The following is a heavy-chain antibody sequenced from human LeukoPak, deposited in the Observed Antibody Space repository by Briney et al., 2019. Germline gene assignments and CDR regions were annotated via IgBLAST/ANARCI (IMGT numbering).Heavy chain of an antibody. D-gene: IGHD3-10*01. V-gene: IGHV3-33*01. CDR3: ARQGGLLWFGESHYYYYGMDV. Sequence: GRSLRLSCAASGFTFSSYGMHWVRQAPGKGLEWVAVIWYDGSNTYYADSVKGRFTISRDNSKDTLYLQMNSLRAEDTAVYYCARQGGLLWFGESHYYYYGMDVWGQGTTVTVSS. CDR2: IWYDGSNT. CDR1: GFTFSSYG. J-gene: IGHJ6*02.